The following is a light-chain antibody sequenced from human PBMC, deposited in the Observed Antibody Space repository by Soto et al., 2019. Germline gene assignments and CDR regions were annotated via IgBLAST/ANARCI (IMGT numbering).Light chain of an antibody. CDR3: QQYYSYPLT. V-gene: IGKV1-8*01. Sequence: AIRMTRSPSSFSASTGDRVTITCRASQGISSYLAWYQQEPGKAPKLLIYAASTLQSGVPSRFSGSGSGTDFTLTISCLQSEDFATYYCQQYYSYPLTFGGGTKVEIK. CDR1: QGISSY. J-gene: IGKJ4*01. CDR2: AAS.